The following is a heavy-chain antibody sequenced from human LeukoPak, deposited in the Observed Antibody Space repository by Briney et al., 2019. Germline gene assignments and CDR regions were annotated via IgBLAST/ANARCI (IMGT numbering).Heavy chain of an antibody. J-gene: IGHJ4*02. Sequence: GGSLRLSCAASGFTVSNNYMNWVRQAPGKGLEWVSIIYSGGTTNYADSVKGRFTISRDDSKNTLYLQMNSLRAEDTAVYYCAKGGDSDWSPWFFDYWGQGTLVTVSS. D-gene: IGHD6-19*01. CDR2: IYSGGTT. CDR1: GFTVSNNY. V-gene: IGHV3-66*01. CDR3: AKGGDSDWSPWFFDY.